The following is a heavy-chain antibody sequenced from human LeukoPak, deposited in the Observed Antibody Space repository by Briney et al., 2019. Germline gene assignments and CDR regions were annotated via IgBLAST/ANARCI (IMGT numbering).Heavy chain of an antibody. V-gene: IGHV1-24*01. Sequence: GASVKVSCKVSGYTLTELSMHCVRQAPGKGLEWMGGFDPEDGETIYAQKFQGRVTMTEDTSTDTAYMELSSLRSEDTAVYHCATGTPATVVYDAFDIWGQGTMVTVSS. CDR2: FDPEDGET. CDR1: GYTLTELS. D-gene: IGHD4-23*01. CDR3: ATGTPATVVYDAFDI. J-gene: IGHJ3*02.